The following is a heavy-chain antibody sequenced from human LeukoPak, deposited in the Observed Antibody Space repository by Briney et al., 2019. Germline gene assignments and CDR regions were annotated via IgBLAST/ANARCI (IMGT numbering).Heavy chain of an antibody. D-gene: IGHD1-26*01. CDR3: ARLRWQLVGPYFDS. V-gene: IGHV4-4*09. CDR2: IYATGST. J-gene: IGHJ4*02. CDR1: ADSFSHYY. Sequence: SETLSLTCTFSADSFSHYYWSWIRQPPGKGLEWLGHIYATGSTDYNPSLRSRVVISIDSSTNQFSLKLRSVTAADTAFYYCARLRWQLVGPYFDSWSQGTLVTVSS.